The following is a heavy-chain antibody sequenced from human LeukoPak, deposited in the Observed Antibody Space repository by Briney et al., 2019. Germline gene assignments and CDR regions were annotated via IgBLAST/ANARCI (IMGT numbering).Heavy chain of an antibody. V-gene: IGHV1-8*01. J-gene: IGHJ4*02. CDR3: ARNEYASGIFDY. Sequence: ASVTVSCKASGYSFPSYDSNGVRQPAGKGRAWVGWMSPNSGKTGYAQKFQGRITMTRDIYIRTAYLELSSLTSEDTAVYYCARNEYASGIFDYWGQGVLVTVSP. D-gene: IGHD3-10*01. CDR1: GYSFPSYD. CDR2: MSPNSGKT.